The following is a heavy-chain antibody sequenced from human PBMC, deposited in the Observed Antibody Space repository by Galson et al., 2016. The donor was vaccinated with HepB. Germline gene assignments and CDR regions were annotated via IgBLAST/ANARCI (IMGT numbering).Heavy chain of an antibody. V-gene: IGHV5-51*01. CDR1: GYSFSNFW. D-gene: IGHD6-13*01. CDR3: ARLRGIYSCSTPFAY. CDR2: IYPDDADP. J-gene: IGHJ4*02. Sequence: QSGAEVKKPGESLKISCQGSGYSFSNFWIGWVRQLPGKGPEWLAIIYPDDADPRYRPSFQGHVTISADKSINTAYLQWTSLKASDTGVYYCARLRGIYSCSTPFAYWGQGTLVTVSS.